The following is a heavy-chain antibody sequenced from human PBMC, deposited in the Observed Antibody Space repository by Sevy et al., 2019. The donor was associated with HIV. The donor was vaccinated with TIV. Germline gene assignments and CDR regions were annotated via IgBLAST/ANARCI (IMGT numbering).Heavy chain of an antibody. CDR1: GFTFSSYG. D-gene: IGHD2-21*01. CDR3: ARPRGQSIRNDAFDI. J-gene: IGHJ3*02. Sequence: GGSLRLSCAASGFTFSSYGMLWVRQAPGKGLEWVAVIWYDGSNKYYADSVKGRFTISRDNSKNTLYLQMNSLRAEDTAVYYCARPRGQSIRNDAFDIWGQGTMVTVSS. CDR2: IWYDGSNK. V-gene: IGHV3-33*01.